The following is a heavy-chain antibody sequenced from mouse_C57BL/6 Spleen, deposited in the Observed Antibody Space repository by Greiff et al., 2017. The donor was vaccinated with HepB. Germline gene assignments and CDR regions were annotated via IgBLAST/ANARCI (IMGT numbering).Heavy chain of an antibody. Sequence: VQLQQSGAELVKPGASVKLSCKASGYTFTSYWMQWVKQRPGQGLEWIGEIDPSDSYTNYNQKFKGKATLTVDTSSSTAYMQLSSLTSEDSAVYYCARGGYGSSYWFAYWGQGTLVTVSA. D-gene: IGHD1-1*01. CDR1: GYTFTSYW. CDR3: ARGGYGSSYWFAY. J-gene: IGHJ3*01. CDR2: IDPSDSYT. V-gene: IGHV1-50*01.